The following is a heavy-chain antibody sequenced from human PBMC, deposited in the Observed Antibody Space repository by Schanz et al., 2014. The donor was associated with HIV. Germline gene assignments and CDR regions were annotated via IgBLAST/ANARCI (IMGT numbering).Heavy chain of an antibody. V-gene: IGHV3-23*01. Sequence: EVQLLESGGGLVQPGGSLRLSCVASGFIFSNHAMSWVRQAPGKGLEWVSGISISGDVTYYSDSVKGRFTISKDNSKNTLYLQLNSLRGEDTAVYYCARVANWDYYGMDVWGRGTTVTVSS. D-gene: IGHD3-16*01. CDR2: ISISGDVT. CDR1: GFIFSNHA. J-gene: IGHJ6*02. CDR3: ARVANWDYYGMDV.